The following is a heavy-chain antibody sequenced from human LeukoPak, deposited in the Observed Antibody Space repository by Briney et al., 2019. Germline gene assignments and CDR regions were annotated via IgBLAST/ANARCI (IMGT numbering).Heavy chain of an antibody. Sequence: GGSLRLSCEASGFFFGSYWMNWVRQAPGKGLEWVAIINPDGGTKSHVDSVKGRFTISRDNAKSSLYLQMNSLRDEGTAVYYCAKDDILTGYPDCWGQGTLVTVSS. J-gene: IGHJ4*02. CDR3: AKDDILTGYPDC. V-gene: IGHV3-7*03. CDR1: GFFFGSYW. D-gene: IGHD3-9*01. CDR2: INPDGGTK.